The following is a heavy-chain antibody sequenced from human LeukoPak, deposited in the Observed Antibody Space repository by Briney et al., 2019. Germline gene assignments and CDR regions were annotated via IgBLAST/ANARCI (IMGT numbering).Heavy chain of an antibody. CDR1: GFTFSDYY. Sequence: GGSLRLSCAASGFTFSDYYMSWIRQAPGKGLEWVSYISSSSNYTNYADSVKGRFTISRDNAKNSLYLQMNSLRAEDTAVYYCARDGQQLVPFDYWGQGTLVTVSS. D-gene: IGHD6-13*01. V-gene: IGHV3-11*06. CDR2: ISSSSNYT. J-gene: IGHJ4*02. CDR3: ARDGQQLVPFDY.